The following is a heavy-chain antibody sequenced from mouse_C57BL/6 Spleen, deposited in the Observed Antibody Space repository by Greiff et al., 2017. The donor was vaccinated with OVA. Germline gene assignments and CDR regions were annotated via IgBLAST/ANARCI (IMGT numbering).Heavy chain of an antibody. V-gene: IGHV5-9-1*02. D-gene: IGHD1-1*01. J-gene: IGHJ1*03. Sequence: DVMLVESGEGLVKPGGSQKLSCAASGFTFSSYAMSWVRQTPEKRLEWVAYISSGGDYIYYADTVKGRFTISRDNARNTLYLQMSSLKSEDTAMYYCTRDRGEITTVVAHWYFDVWGTGTTVTVSS. CDR3: TRDRGEITTVVAHWYFDV. CDR2: ISSGGDYI. CDR1: GFTFSSYA.